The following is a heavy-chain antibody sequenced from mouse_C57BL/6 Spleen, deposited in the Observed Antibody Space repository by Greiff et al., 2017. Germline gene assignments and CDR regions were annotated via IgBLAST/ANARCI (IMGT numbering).Heavy chain of an antibody. J-gene: IGHJ4*01. D-gene: IGHD1-1*01. V-gene: IGHV1-18*01. CDR3: ARYDLEGGYYGYAMDY. CDR1: GYTFTDYN. CDR2: INPNNGGT. Sequence: EVQLQQSGPELVKPGASVKIPCKASGYTFTDYNMDWVKQSHGKSLEWIGDINPNNGGTIYNQKFKGKATLTVDKSSSTAYMELRSLTSEDTAVYYCARYDLEGGYYGYAMDYWGQGTSVTVSS.